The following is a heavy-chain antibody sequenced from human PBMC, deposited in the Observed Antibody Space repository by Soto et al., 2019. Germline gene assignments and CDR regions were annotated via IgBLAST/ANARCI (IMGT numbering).Heavy chain of an antibody. J-gene: IGHJ4*02. D-gene: IGHD6-19*01. CDR2: IRSKANSYAT. Sequence: MQLVESGGGVVQPGGSLKLSCAASGFTFSGSAMHWVRQASGKGLEWVGRIRSKANSYATAYAASVKGRFTISRDDSKNTAYLQMNSLKTEDTAVYYCTRQAREQWLVYYWGQGTLVTVSS. CDR3: TRQAREQWLVYY. CDR1: GFTFSGSA. V-gene: IGHV3-73*01.